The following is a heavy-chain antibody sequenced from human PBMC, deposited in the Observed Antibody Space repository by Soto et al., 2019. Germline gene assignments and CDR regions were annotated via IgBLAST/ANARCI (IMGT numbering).Heavy chain of an antibody. CDR1: GGSISSGGYY. CDR2: IYHSGTT. J-gene: IGHJ4*02. Sequence: QVQLQESGPGLVKPSQTLSLTCTVSGGSISSGGYYWSWIRQHPGKGLEWIGSIYHSGTTYYNPSLKSRVTTSVDTSKNQFSLKVSSVTAADTAVYYCAREGGYSTTTDYWGQGTLVTVSS. CDR3: AREGGYSTTTDY. V-gene: IGHV4-31*03. D-gene: IGHD6-13*01.